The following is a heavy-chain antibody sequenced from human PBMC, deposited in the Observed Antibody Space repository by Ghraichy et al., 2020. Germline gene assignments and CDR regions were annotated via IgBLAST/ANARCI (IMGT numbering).Heavy chain of an antibody. Sequence: SQTLSLTCAVYGGSFSGYYWSWIRQSPGKGLEWIGEINHIGSTDYNPSLKSRVTISVDTSKIQFSLKLTSVTAADTAVYYCARGGPYYYGMDVWGQGTTVTVSS. CDR2: INHIGST. V-gene: IGHV4-34*01. CDR1: GGSFSGYY. CDR3: ARGGPYYYGMDV. J-gene: IGHJ6*02.